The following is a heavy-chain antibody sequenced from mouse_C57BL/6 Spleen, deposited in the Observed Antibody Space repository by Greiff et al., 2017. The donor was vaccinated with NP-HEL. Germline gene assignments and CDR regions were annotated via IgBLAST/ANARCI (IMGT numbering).Heavy chain of an antibody. CDR2: IYPGSGST. J-gene: IGHJ3*01. CDR3: ARSRAIYYDYDGGAWFAY. Sequence: QVQLQQPGAELVKPGASVKMSCKASGYTFTSYWITWVKQRPGQGLEWIGDIYPGSGSTNYNEKFKSKATLTVDTSSSTAYMQLSSLTSEDSAVYYCARSRAIYYDYDGGAWFAYWGQGTLVTVSA. D-gene: IGHD2-4*01. CDR1: GYTFTSYW. V-gene: IGHV1-55*01.